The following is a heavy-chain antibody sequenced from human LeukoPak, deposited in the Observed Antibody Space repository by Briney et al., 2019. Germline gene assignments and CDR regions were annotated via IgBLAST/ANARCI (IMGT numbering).Heavy chain of an antibody. V-gene: IGHV3-21*01. CDR2: ITSSSNYI. CDR1: GFTFSIYS. J-gene: IGHJ4*02. Sequence: GGSLRPSCAASGFTFSIYSMNWVRQAPGKGLEWLSSITSSSNYIYYADSVKGRFTISRDNVQNSLYLQMNSLRAEDTAMYYCARDRGYFDNWGQGTLVTVSS. CDR3: ARDRGYFDN.